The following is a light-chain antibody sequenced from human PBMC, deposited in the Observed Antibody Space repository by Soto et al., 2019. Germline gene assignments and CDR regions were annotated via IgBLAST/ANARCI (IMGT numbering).Light chain of an antibody. CDR2: AAS. V-gene: IGKV1-9*01. CDR1: QGVSSY. J-gene: IGKJ5*01. CDR3: QQLNAYPLT. Sequence: DIQLTQSPSFLSASVGDRVTITCRASQGVSSYLAWYQQKPGKAPKLLIYAASTLQSGVPSRFSGSGSGTDFTLTISNLQPEDFATYYCQQLNAYPLTFGQGTRLQI.